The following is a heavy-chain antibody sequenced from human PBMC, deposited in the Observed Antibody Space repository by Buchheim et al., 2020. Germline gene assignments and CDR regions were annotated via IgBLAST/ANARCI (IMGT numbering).Heavy chain of an antibody. D-gene: IGHD2-21*02. CDR3: VRGDLDF. CDR2: IDEDGSGR. CDR1: GFTFSYDW. Sequence: EVRLVESGGGLAQPGGSLRLSCAASGFTFSYDWMSWVRQAPGKGLEWVATIDEDGSGRYHVDSVKGRFTIPRDNAKNSLSLQMSSLRVEDTAVYYCVRGDLDFWGQGTL. J-gene: IGHJ4*02. V-gene: IGHV3-7*01.